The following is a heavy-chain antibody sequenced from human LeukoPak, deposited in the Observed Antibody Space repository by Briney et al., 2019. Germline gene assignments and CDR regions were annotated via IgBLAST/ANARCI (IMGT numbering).Heavy chain of an antibody. V-gene: IGHV5-51*01. CDR1: GYSFTTYW. J-gene: IGHJ3*02. Sequence: KCGESLKISCQRSGYSFTTYWIGWVRQMPGKGLEWMGIIYPGDSDTRYSPSFQGQVTISADNSINTAYLQWSSLKASDSAMYYCGYCSSTSCSDDAFDIWGQGTTVTVSS. CDR2: IYPGDSDT. CDR3: GYCSSTSCSDDAFDI. D-gene: IGHD2-2*01.